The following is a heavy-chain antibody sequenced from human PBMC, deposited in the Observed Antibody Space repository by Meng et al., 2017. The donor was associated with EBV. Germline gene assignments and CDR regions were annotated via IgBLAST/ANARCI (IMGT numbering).Heavy chain of an antibody. D-gene: IGHD4-11*01. CDR1: GGSVNNESYY. Sequence: QVQLQESGPGLVKPSETLSPTCTVSGGSVNNESYYWGWIRQPPRKGLEYIGYIYYTGSTNYNSSLKSRVTISLDKSKNQFSLKLTSLTAADTAIYYCARGDYTNYPRWFDPGGPGTMVTVSA. CDR3: ARGDYTNYPRWFDP. V-gene: IGHV4-61*01. J-gene: IGHJ5*02. CDR2: IYYTGST.